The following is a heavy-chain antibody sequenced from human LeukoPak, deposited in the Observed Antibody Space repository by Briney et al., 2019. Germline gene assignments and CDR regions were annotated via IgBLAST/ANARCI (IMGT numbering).Heavy chain of an antibody. CDR3: ARGKQNAVDY. Sequence: PSETLSLTCTVSSGSMSGNYYWSWIRQPAGKGLEWIGCIYASGSTNYDPSLKSRDTISVDKSNNQFSLMVTSVTAADTAVYYCARGKQNAVDYWGQGILVTVSS. J-gene: IGHJ4*02. D-gene: IGHD1-1*01. CDR1: SGSMSGNYY. V-gene: IGHV4-4*07. CDR2: IYASGST.